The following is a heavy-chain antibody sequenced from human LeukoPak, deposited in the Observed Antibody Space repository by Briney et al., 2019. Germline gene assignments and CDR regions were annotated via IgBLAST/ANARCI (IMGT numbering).Heavy chain of an antibody. CDR2: IKQDGREK. CDR1: GFILSSYW. D-gene: IGHD3-3*02. CDR3: VRGQNIYY. V-gene: IGHV3-7*01. Sequence: GGSLRLSCAVSGFILSSYWMRWVRQAPGKGVEWVANIKQDGREKYYVDSVKGRFTISRDNAKNSLYLQMNSLRAEDTAVYFCVRGQNIYYWGQGILVTVSS. J-gene: IGHJ4*02.